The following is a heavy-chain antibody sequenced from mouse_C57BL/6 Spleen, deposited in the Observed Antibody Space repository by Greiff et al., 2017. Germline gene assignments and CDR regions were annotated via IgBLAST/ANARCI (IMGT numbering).Heavy chain of an antibody. D-gene: IGHD2-4*01. CDR2: IHPNSGST. CDR1: GYTFTSYW. J-gene: IGHJ4*01. CDR3: AYDYDGGYAMDY. Sequence: QVQLQQSGAELVKPGASVKLSCKASGYTFTSYWMHWVKQRPGQGLEWIGMIHPNSGSTNYNEKFKSKATLTVDKSSSTAYMQLSSLTSEDSAVYYCAYDYDGGYAMDYWGQGTSVTVSS. V-gene: IGHV1-64*01.